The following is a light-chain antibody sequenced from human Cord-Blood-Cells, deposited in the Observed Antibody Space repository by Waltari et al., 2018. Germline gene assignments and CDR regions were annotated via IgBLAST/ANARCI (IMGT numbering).Light chain of an antibody. Sequence: QSALTQPAPVSGSPGQSITISCTGTSSDVGSYHLVSCYQQHPGKAPKRMIYEGSKRPSGVSNRFSGSKSGNTASLTISVLQAEDEADYYCCSYAGSSTYVFGTGTKVTVL. CDR1: SSDVGSYHL. CDR2: EGS. V-gene: IGLV2-23*01. J-gene: IGLJ1*01. CDR3: CSYAGSSTYV.